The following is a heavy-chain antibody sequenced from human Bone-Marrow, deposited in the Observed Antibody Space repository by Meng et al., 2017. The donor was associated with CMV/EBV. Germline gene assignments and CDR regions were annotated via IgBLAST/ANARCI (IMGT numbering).Heavy chain of an antibody. J-gene: IGHJ4*01. CDR2: IYYRGSA. V-gene: IGHV4-61*01. D-gene: IGHD3-9*01. CDR1: GGSVSSISYY. CDR3: ARGEGTRLGY. Sequence: SETLSLTCSVSGGSVSSISYYWNWTRQPPGKALEWIGYIYYRGSAIYNPSLKSRVTISVDTSQNQSSLRLRSVTTADTAVYYCARGEGTRLGYWGQGTVVTVSS.